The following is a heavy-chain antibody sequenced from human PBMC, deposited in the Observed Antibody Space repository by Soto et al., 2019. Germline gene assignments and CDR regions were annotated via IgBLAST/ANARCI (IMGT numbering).Heavy chain of an antibody. CDR3: AKDVSSGSGSYYY. CDR1: GLTFAPYA. CDR2: IGGNVGGT. J-gene: IGHJ4*02. V-gene: IGHV3-23*01. Sequence: EVQLLESGGGLVQPGGSLRLSCAASGLTFAPYAMGWVRQAPGKGREWVSAIGGNVGGTYYADFVKGRFTISRDNSRNTLYLQMNSLRAEDTAVYYCAKDVSSGSGSYYYWGQGTLVTVSS. D-gene: IGHD3-10*01.